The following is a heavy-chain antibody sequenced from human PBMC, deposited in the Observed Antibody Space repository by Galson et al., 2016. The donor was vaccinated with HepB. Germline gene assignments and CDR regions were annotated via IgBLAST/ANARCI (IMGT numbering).Heavy chain of an antibody. V-gene: IGHV4-4*02. CDR2: IQHRGRT. J-gene: IGHJ5*01. D-gene: IGHD2-8*01. CDR3: ARHLMGPPAHDS. Sequence: LSLTCTVSGASIAESDWWSWVRQSPGKGLEWIGQIQHRGRTKYNPSLMSRVNMSVDKSKNQFSLPLSSVTAADTALYYCARHLMGPPAHDSWGQGTLVTVSS. CDR1: GASIAESDW.